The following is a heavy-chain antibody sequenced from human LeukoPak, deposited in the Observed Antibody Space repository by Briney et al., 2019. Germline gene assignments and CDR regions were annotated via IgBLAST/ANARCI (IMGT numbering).Heavy chain of an antibody. CDR1: GGSISSYY. D-gene: IGHD3-22*01. Sequence: SETLSLTCTVSGGSISSYYRSWIRQPPGKGLEWIGYIYYSGSTNYNPSLKSRVTISVDTSKNQFSLKLSSVTAADTAVYYCARQGYYYDSSGTPGPSWYFDYWGQGTLVTVSS. CDR3: ARQGYYYDSSGTPGPSWYFDY. J-gene: IGHJ4*02. V-gene: IGHV4-59*08. CDR2: IYYSGST.